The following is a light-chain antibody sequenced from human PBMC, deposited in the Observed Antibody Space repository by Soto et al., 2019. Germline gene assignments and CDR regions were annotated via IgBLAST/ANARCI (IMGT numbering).Light chain of an antibody. CDR3: QQYNNWPLT. V-gene: IGKV3-15*01. CDR1: QSVSSY. Sequence: EIVLTQSPATLSLSPGERATLSCRASQSVSSYLAWYQQKPGQAPRLLIYGASTRATGIPARFSGSGSGIEFTLIISSLQSEDFAVSYCQQYNNWPLTFGGGTKVDIK. J-gene: IGKJ4*01. CDR2: GAS.